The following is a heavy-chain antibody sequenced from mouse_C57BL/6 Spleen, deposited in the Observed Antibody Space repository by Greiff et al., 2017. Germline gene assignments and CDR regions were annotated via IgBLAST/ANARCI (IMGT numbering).Heavy chain of an antibody. D-gene: IGHD2-3*01. Sequence: VQLQQSGAELVRPGASVKLSCTASGFNIKDDYMHWVKQRPEQGLEWIGWIDPENGDTEYASKFQGKATITADTSSNTAYLQLSSLTSEDTAVYYCTGYYAFAYWGQGTLVTVSA. CDR2: IDPENGDT. CDR3: TGYYAFAY. J-gene: IGHJ3*01. V-gene: IGHV14-4*01. CDR1: GFNIKDDY.